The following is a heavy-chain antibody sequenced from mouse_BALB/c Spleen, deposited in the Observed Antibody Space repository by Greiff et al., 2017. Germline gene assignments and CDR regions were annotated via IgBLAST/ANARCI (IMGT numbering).Heavy chain of an antibody. J-gene: IGHJ4*01. V-gene: IGHV5-9-4*01. Sequence: EVKLVESGGGLVKPGGSLKLSCAASGFTFSSYAMSWVRQSPEKRLEWVAEISSGGSYTYYPDTVTGRFTISRDNAKNTLYLEMSSLRSEDTAMYYCARLRYDAMDYWGQGTSVTVSS. CDR2: ISSGGSYT. CDR1: GFTFSSYA. CDR3: ARLRYDAMDY.